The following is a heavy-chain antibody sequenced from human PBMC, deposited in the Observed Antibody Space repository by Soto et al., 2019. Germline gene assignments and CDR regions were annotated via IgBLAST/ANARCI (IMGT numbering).Heavy chain of an antibody. J-gene: IGHJ3*02. CDR3: AREKYYYDSSGPDAFDI. CDR2: IWYDGSNK. D-gene: IGHD3-22*01. Sequence: PGGSLRHSCAASGFTCISYGMRWVRQATGKGLEWVAVIWYDGSNKYYADSVKGRFTISRDNSKNTLYLQMNSLRAEDTAVYYCAREKYYYDSSGPDAFDIWGQGTMVTVSS. V-gene: IGHV3-33*01. CDR1: GFTCISYG.